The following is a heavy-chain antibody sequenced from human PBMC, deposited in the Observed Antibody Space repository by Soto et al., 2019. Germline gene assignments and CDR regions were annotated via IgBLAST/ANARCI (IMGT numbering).Heavy chain of an antibody. CDR1: GGTFNRYT. J-gene: IGHJ6*02. V-gene: IGHV1-69*08. Sequence: QVQLVQSGAEVKKPGSSVKVSCKGSGGTFNRYTITWVRQAPGQGLEWMGRIIPMFGIASYAQNFQGRVTITADKSTSTAYMELSSLRSEDTAVYYCARDSGRSDVVPAAISAMHVWGQWTTVTVSS. D-gene: IGHD2-2*01. CDR3: ARDSGRSDVVPAAISAMHV. CDR2: IIPMFGIA.